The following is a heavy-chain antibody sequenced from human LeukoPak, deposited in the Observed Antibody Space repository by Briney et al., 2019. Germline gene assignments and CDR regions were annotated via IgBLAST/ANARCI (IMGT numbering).Heavy chain of an antibody. D-gene: IGHD3-22*01. CDR2: ISGSGGST. CDR1: GFTFSSYA. Sequence: QPGGSLRLSCAASGFTFSSYAMSWVRQAPGKGLEWVSAISGSGGSTYYADSVKGRFTISRDNSKNTLYLQMNSLRAEDTAVYYCAKGYYYDSSGYYYATYYYYYMDVWGKGTTVTVSS. V-gene: IGHV3-23*01. CDR3: AKGYYYDSSGYYYATYYYYYMDV. J-gene: IGHJ6*03.